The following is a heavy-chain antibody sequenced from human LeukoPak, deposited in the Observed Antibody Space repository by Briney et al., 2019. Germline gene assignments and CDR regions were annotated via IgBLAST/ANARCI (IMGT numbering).Heavy chain of an antibody. CDR2: IFYSGST. CDR3: ASDLSGATTSDY. V-gene: IGHV4-39*07. Sequence: PSETLSLTCTVSSGSISTSNYYWGWVRQPPGKALEWIGNIFYSGSTYYSPSLKSRVTISLDTSKNQFSLKLSSVTAADTAVYYCASDLSGATTSDYWGQGTLVTVSS. D-gene: IGHD1-26*01. J-gene: IGHJ4*02. CDR1: SGSISTSNYY.